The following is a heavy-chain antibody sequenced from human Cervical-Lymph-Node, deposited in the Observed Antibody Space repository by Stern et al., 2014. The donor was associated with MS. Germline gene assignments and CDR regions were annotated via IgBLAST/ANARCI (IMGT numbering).Heavy chain of an antibody. CDR3: ARESIVVVPADGVDY. J-gene: IGHJ4*02. CDR2: IYHSGST. CDR1: GYSISSGYY. V-gene: IGHV4-38-2*02. D-gene: IGHD2-2*01. Sequence: QVQLQESGPGLVKPSETLSLTCTVSGYSISSGYYWGWIRQPPGKGLEWIGSIYHSGSTYYNPSLKSRVTISVDTSKNQFSLKRSSGTAADTAVYYCARESIVVVPADGVDYWGQGTLVTVSS.